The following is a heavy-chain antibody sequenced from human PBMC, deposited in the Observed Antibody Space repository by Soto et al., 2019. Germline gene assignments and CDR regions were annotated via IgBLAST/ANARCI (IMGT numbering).Heavy chain of an antibody. J-gene: IGHJ4*02. V-gene: IGHV4-39*01. CDR3: ARHFVHQSGYVNY. CDR2: IYYSGST. D-gene: IGHD3-3*01. CDR1: GGSISSSSYY. Sequence: QLQLQESGPGLVKPSETLSLTCTVSGGSISSSSYYWGWIRQPPGKGLEWIGSIYYSGSTYYNPSLKRRVPLSADTSQTQFSLKLRSVTAADTAVYYCARHFVHQSGYVNYWGQGTLVTVSS.